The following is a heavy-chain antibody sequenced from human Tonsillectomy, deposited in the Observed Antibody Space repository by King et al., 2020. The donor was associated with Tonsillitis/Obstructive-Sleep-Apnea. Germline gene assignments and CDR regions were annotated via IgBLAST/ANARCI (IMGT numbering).Heavy chain of an antibody. CDR2: ISYDGSNK. J-gene: IGHJ2*01. D-gene: IGHD3-10*01. Sequence: GQLVQSGGGVVQPGRSLRLSCAASGFTFSSYGMHWVRQAPGKGLEWVAVISYDGSNKYYADSVKGRFTISRDNSKNTLYLQMNSLRAEDTAVYYCAKDQSGHPVWYFDLWGRGTLVTVSS. CDR3: AKDQSGHPVWYFDL. V-gene: IGHV3-30*18. CDR1: GFTFSSYG.